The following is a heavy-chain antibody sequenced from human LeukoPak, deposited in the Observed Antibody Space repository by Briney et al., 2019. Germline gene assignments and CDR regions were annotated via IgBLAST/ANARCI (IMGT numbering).Heavy chain of an antibody. J-gene: IGHJ4*02. V-gene: IGHV1-69*02. CDR1: GGTFSSYT. Sequence: ASVKVSCKASGGTFSSYTISWVRQAPGQGLEWMGRIIPILGIANYAQKFQGRVTITADKSTSTAYMELSRLRSEDTAVYYCARGPSLGYFDYWGQGTLVTVSS. CDR2: IIPILGIA. CDR3: ARGPSLGYFDY.